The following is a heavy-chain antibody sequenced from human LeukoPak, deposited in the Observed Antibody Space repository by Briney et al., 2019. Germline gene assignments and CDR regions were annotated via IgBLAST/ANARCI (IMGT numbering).Heavy chain of an antibody. CDR2: SYTSGST. D-gene: IGHD3-10*01. Sequence: SETLSLTCTVSGGSISSYYWSWIRQPPGKGLEWIRYSYTSGSTNYNPSLKSRVTISVDPSKNPFSLKLSSVTAADTAVYYCARYADYYGSRSYYNWFDPWGQGTLVTVSS. CDR3: ARYADYYGSRSYYNWFDP. CDR1: GGSISSYY. J-gene: IGHJ5*02. V-gene: IGHV4-4*09.